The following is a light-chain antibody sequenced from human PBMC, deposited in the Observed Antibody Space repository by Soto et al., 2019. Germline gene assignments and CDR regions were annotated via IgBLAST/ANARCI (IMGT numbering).Light chain of an antibody. V-gene: IGKV3-20*01. CDR2: GAS. CDR3: QQYGNWPPIT. Sequence: EIVLTQSPGTVSLSPGERATLSCRASQSVSSSYLAWYQQKPGQAPRLLIYGASSRATGIPDRFSGSGSGTDFTLTISRLEPEDFAVYYCQQYGNWPPITFGQGTRLEIK. CDR1: QSVSSSY. J-gene: IGKJ5*01.